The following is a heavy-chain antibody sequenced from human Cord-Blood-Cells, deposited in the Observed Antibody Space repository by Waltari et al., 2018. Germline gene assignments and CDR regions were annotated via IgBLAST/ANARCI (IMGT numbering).Heavy chain of an antibody. CDR2: IYYSGST. D-gene: IGHD7-27*01. CDR1: GGSISSSSSH. CDR3: ARQGGGTGVGAFDI. Sequence: QLQLQESGPGLVKPSETLSLTCTVSGGSISSSSSHWGWIRQPPGKGLEWIGSIYYSGSTYYNPSLKSRVTISVDMSKNQFSLKLSSVTAADTAVYYCARQGGGTGVGAFDIWGQGTMVTVSS. V-gene: IGHV4-39*01. J-gene: IGHJ3*02.